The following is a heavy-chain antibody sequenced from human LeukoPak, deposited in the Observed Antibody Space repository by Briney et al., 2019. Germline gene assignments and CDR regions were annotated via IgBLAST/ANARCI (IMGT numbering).Heavy chain of an antibody. V-gene: IGHV3-15*01. CDR3: ATSYNSGWYAFEY. D-gene: IGHD6-19*01. Sequence: GGSLRLSCAASGFTFNNYIMNWVRQAPGKGLEWVGRIKSKSDSGTTEYAAPVKGRFSISRDDSKNTLYLQMNSLKTEDTAVYYCATSYNSGWYAFEYWGQGTLVTVSS. CDR1: GFTFNNYI. CDR2: IKSKSDSGTT. J-gene: IGHJ4*02.